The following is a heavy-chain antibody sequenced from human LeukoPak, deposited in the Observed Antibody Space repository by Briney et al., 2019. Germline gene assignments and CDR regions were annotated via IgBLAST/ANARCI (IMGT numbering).Heavy chain of an antibody. J-gene: IGHJ4*02. Sequence: GGSLRLSCAACKVTFNKHSKNWFRQAPGKRPEWVSFISAFSGTIYYADSVKGRFTISRYDGTNSLFLQMNSLRAEDTAIYYCTRTPTAGLPYYFDYWGQGGLVTVSS. V-gene: IGHV3-48*01. D-gene: IGHD2-21*01. CDR1: KVTFNKHS. CDR2: ISAFSGTI. CDR3: TRTPTAGLPYYFDY.